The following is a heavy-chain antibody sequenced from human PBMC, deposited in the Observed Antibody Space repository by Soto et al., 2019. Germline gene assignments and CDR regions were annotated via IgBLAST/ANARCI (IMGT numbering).Heavy chain of an antibody. CDR2: IYHSGST. D-gene: IGHD2-15*01. CDR1: GGSISSGGYS. J-gene: IGHJ3*02. CDR3: ARVDCSGDSCYSGAFDI. V-gene: IGHV4-30-2*01. Sequence: QLQLQESGSGLVKPSQTLSLTCAVSGGSISSGGYSWSWIRQPPGKGLEWIGYIYHSGSTYYNPSLKSRVTISVDRTKNHFSLKLRSVTAADTAVYYCARVDCSGDSCYSGAFDIWGHGTMVTVSS.